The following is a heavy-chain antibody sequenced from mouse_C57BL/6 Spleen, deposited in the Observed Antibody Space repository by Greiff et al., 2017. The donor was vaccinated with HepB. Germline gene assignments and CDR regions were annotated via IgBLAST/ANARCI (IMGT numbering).Heavy chain of an antibody. J-gene: IGHJ2*01. CDR2: IYPGDGDT. D-gene: IGHD1-1*01. V-gene: IGHV1-82*01. CDR1: GYAFSSSW. CDR3: ARGDYYYFDY. Sequence: VQLQQSGPELVKPGASVKISCKASGYAFSSSWMNWVKQRPGKGLEWIGRIYPGDGDTNYNGKFKGKATLTADKSSSTAYMQHSSLTSEDSAVYFCARGDYYYFDYWGQGTTLTVSS.